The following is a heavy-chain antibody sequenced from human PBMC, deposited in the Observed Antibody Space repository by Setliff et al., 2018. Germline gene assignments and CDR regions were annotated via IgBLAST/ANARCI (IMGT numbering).Heavy chain of an antibody. Sequence: PSETLSLTCAVSGYSISNIYYWGWIRQPPGKGLEWIATIHHSGSTNYNPSLKSRATISVDTSKNQFSLKVSSVTAADTAVYYCGRVGNWNFFDFWGRGTLVTVSS. J-gene: IGHJ4*02. CDR2: IHHSGST. D-gene: IGHD1-1*01. CDR1: GYSISNIYY. V-gene: IGHV4-38-2*01. CDR3: GRVGNWNFFDF.